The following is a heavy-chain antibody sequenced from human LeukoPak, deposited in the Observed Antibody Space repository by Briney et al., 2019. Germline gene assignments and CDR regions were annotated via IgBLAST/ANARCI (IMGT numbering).Heavy chain of an antibody. J-gene: IGHJ4*02. CDR2: INHSGST. Sequence: SETLSLTCAVYGGSFSGYYWSWIRQPPGKGLEWIGEINHSGSTNYNPSLKSRVTISVDTSKNQFSPKLSSVTAADTAVYYCARGHLPDYYYDSSGYYSPFDYWGQGTLVTVSS. V-gene: IGHV4-34*01. CDR1: GGSFSGYY. D-gene: IGHD3-22*01. CDR3: ARGHLPDYYYDSSGYYSPFDY.